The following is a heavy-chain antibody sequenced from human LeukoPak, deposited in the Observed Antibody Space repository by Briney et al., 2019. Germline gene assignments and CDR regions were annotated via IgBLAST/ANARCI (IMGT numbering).Heavy chain of an antibody. J-gene: IGHJ5*02. CDR3: ASGEGLRWFDP. CDR1: GGSFSGYY. D-gene: IGHD3/OR15-3a*01. Sequence: PSETLSLTCAVYGGSFSGYYWSWIRQPPGKGLEWIGEINHSGSTNYNPSLKSRVTISVDTSKNQFSLKLSSVTAADTAVYYCASGEGLRWFDPWGQGTLVTVSS. V-gene: IGHV4-34*01. CDR2: INHSGST.